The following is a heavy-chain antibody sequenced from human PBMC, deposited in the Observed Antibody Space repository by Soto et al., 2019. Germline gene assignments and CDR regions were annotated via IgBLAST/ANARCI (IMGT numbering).Heavy chain of an antibody. CDR2: INSDGSST. Sequence: PGGSLRLSCAASGFTFSSYWMHWVRQAPGKGLVWVSRINSDGSSTSYADSVKGRFTISRDNAKNTLYLQMNSLRAEDTAVYYCASYGDYYWYFDLWGRGTLVTVSS. D-gene: IGHD4-17*01. J-gene: IGHJ2*01. CDR1: GFTFSSYW. CDR3: ASYGDYYWYFDL. V-gene: IGHV3-74*01.